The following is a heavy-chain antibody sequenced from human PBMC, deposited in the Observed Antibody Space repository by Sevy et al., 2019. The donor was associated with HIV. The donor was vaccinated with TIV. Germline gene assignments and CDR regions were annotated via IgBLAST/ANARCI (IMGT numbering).Heavy chain of an antibody. CDR3: AKDRAVLVGDAFDL. J-gene: IGHJ3*01. CDR2: ISGRGGST. CDR1: EITLSNYA. Sequence: GGSLRLSCAASEITLSNYAMNWVRQAPGRGLEWVSAISGRGGSTYYADSVKGQFTISRDNSKNTLSLQMHSLRVEDTAVYYCAKDRAVLVGDAFDLWGQGTMVTVSS. V-gene: IGHV3-23*01. D-gene: IGHD2-15*01.